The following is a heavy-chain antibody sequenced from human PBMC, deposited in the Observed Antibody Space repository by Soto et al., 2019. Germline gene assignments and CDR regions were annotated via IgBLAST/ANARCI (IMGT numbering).Heavy chain of an antibody. Sequence: VQLVESGGGVVQPGGSLRLSCAASGFTFSTYAMHWVRQAPGRGLEWVAIISYDGSNKFYADSVKGRFTISRDNSKNTLYLQMNSLRAEDTAVYYCATRPGYYYGSGGSDFDYWGQGTLVTVSS. CDR3: ATRPGYYYGSGGSDFDY. J-gene: IGHJ4*02. D-gene: IGHD3-10*01. CDR1: GFTFSTYA. V-gene: IGHV3-30-3*01. CDR2: ISYDGSNK.